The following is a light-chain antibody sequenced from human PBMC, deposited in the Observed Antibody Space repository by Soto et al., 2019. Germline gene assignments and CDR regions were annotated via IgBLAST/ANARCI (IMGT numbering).Light chain of an antibody. CDR3: QQYGSSPFT. CDR2: GAS. CDR1: QSVDRSY. V-gene: IGKV3-20*01. J-gene: IGKJ3*01. Sequence: EIVLTQSPGTLSLSPGERATLSCRASQSVDRSYLAWYQQKPGQAPRLLMYGASSRATDIPDRFSGSGSGTDFTLTISRLEPEDVAMYYCQQYGSSPFTFGHGTKVDLK.